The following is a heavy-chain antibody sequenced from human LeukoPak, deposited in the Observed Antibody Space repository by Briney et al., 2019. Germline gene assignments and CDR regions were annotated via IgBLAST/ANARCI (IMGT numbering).Heavy chain of an antibody. D-gene: IGHD4-23*01. V-gene: IGHV3-48*03. CDR1: GFTFSTYE. Sequence: GGSLRLSCATSGFTFSTYEMDWVRQAPGKGLEWVAYISSSGSIYYKDSVKGRFTISRDNAKNSLYLQMNSLRAEDTAIYYCAREGYGGTSDAFDIWGQGTMVTVSS. J-gene: IGHJ3*02. CDR2: ISSSGSI. CDR3: AREGYGGTSDAFDI.